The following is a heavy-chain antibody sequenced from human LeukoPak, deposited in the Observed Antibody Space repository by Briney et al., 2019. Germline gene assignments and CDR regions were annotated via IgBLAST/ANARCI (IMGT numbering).Heavy chain of an antibody. J-gene: IGHJ4*02. CDR2: XYXSGST. D-gene: IGHD6-19*01. CDR1: GGSIXXXXXX. Sequence: SETLSLXXXVSGGSIXXXXXXXGWIRXPPXXXXEWIGSXYXSGSTYXXXSLXSRVTXSXDTSKNQFSLKLSSXXAADTAVYYCARRGGWYYFDYWGQGTLVTVSS. V-gene: IGHV4-39*01. CDR3: ARRGGWYYFDY.